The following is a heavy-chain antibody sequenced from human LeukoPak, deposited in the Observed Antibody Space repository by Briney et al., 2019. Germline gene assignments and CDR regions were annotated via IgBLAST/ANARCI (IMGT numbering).Heavy chain of an antibody. CDR2: INPNSGGT. J-gene: IGHJ4*02. CDR1: GGTFSSYA. CDR3: SITVLRGVITRTDY. V-gene: IGHV1-2*02. D-gene: IGHD3-10*01. Sequence: ASVKVACKASGGTFSSYAISWVRQAPGQGLEWMGWINPNSGGTNYAQKFQGRVTMTRDTSISTAYMELSRLRSDDTAVYYCSITVLRGVITRTDYWGQGTLVTVSS.